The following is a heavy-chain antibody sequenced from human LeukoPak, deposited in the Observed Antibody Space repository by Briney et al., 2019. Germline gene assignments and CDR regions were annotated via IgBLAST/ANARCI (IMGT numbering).Heavy chain of an antibody. CDR3: AKDNYYDSSGYYLASQFDY. D-gene: IGHD3-22*01. V-gene: IGHV3-9*01. CDR2: ISWNSVNI. J-gene: IGHJ4*02. Sequence: GRSLRLSCAASGFSFDDYAMHWVRQAPGKGLEWVSGISWNSVNIGYADSVKGRFTISRDNAKNSLYLQMNSLRAEDTALYYCAKDNYYDSSGYYLASQFDYWGQGTLVTVSS. CDR1: GFSFDDYA.